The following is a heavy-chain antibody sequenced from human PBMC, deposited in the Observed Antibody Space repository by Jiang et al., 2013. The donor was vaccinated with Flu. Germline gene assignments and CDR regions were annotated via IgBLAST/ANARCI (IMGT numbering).Heavy chain of an antibody. D-gene: IGHD4-17*01. V-gene: IGHV1-69*01. Sequence: ESGAEVKKPGSSVKVSCKASGGTFSSYAISWVRQAPGQGLEWMGGIIPIFGTANYAQKFQGRVTITADESTSTAYMELSSLRSEDTAVYYCASLYGDPNQLNLDYWGQGTLVTVSS. CDR3: ASLYGDPNQLNLDY. J-gene: IGHJ4*02. CDR1: GGTFSSYA. CDR2: IIPIFGTA.